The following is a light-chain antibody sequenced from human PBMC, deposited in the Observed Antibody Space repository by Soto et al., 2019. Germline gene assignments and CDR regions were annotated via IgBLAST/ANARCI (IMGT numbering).Light chain of an antibody. J-gene: IGLJ3*02. CDR2: EGS. CDR1: SSDIGSYNL. V-gene: IGLV2-23*01. Sequence: QSVLTQPASGSGSPGQSITISCTGTSSDIGSYNLVSWYQQHPGKAPKFMIYEGSKRPSGVSNRFSGSKSGNTASLTISGLQAEYEADYYCCSYAGSSSWVFGGGTKLTVL. CDR3: CSYAGSSSWV.